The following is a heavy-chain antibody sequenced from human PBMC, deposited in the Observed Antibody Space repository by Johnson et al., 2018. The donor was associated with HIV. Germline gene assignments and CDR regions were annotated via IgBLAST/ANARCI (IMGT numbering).Heavy chain of an antibody. J-gene: IGHJ3*02. D-gene: IGHD3-10*01. V-gene: IGHV3-30*14. CDR1: GFTFSSYA. CDR3: ARGTITLIRGVIGFDI. Sequence: QVQLVESGGGVVQPGRSLRLSCAASGFTFSSYAMHWVRQAPGKGLEWVAVISYDGSNKYYADSVKGRFTISRDNSENTLDLQMNSMRAEDTAVYYCARGTITLIRGVIGFDIWDQGTMVTVSS. CDR2: ISYDGSNK.